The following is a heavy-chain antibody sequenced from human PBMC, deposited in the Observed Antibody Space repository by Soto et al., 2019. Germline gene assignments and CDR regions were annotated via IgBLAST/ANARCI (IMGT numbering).Heavy chain of an antibody. CDR1: GLVVSNNY. J-gene: IGHJ4*02. V-gene: IGHV3-53*01. CDR2: IYGGSST. D-gene: IGHD1-26*01. Sequence: PGWSLRLSCAASGLVVSNNYMTLVCQAPGKGLEWVSFIYGGSSTYYADSVKGRFTISRDGSKNTLYLQMKRLRAGGTAVYYCSRGPTTSGTLLFGYGGQGTRVTVS. CDR3: SRGPTTSGTLLFGY.